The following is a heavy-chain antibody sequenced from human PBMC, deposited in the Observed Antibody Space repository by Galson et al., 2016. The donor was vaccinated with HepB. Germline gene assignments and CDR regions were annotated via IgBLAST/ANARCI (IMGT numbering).Heavy chain of an antibody. V-gene: IGHV3-13*04. D-gene: IGHD6-6*01. J-gene: IGHJ6*02. CDR3: ARGDSSYSGMDV. CDR1: GFTFRSYD. Sequence: SLRLSCAVSGFTFRSYDMHWVRQVTGKGLEWVAAIGPAGDTYYRGSVKGRFAISRENAKKSLFLQMNSLRAGDTAVYYCARGDSSYSGMDVWGQGTAATVSS. CDR2: IGPAGDT.